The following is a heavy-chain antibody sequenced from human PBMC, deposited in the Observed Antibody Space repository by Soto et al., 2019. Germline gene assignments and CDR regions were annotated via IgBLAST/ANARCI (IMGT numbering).Heavy chain of an antibody. J-gene: IGHJ4*02. V-gene: IGHV5-51*01. CDR1: GYRFTSEW. Sequence: ESLKISCNVSGYRFTSEWIGWVRQMPGKGLEWMGIIFPGDFDTRYRPPFQGQVIISADKSISTAYLQWNSLKASDTAMYFCARLGDGYPAYWGQGTQVTVSS. CDR3: ARLGDGYPAY. CDR2: IFPGDFDT. D-gene: IGHD2-21*01.